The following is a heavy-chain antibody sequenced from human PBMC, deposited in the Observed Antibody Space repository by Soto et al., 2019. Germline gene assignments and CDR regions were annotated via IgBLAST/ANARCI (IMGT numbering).Heavy chain of an antibody. CDR1: GFTFSSYW. CDR2: IKQDGSEK. D-gene: IGHD4-17*01. V-gene: IGHV3-7*01. CDR3: AKGRDYGGNYRDY. Sequence: PGGSLRLSCAASGFTFSSYWMNWVRKAPGRGLEWVANIKQDGSEKNYVDSVKGRFTISRDNAKNSLYLQMNSLRVEDTAVYYCAKGRDYGGNYRDYWGQGTLVTVSS. J-gene: IGHJ4*02.